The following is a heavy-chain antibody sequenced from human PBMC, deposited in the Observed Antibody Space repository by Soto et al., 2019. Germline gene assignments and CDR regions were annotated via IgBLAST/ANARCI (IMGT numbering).Heavy chain of an antibody. Sequence: QVQLQESGPGLVKPSETLSLTCTVSGGSVSSGSYYWSWIRQPPGKGLEWIGYIYYSGSTNYNPSHKSRVTITVDTSKNQFSLKLSSMTAADTAVYYCASVTRTCISTSCYRYYYGMDVWGQGTTVTVSS. V-gene: IGHV4-61*01. CDR2: IYYSGST. CDR1: GGSVSSGSYY. J-gene: IGHJ6*02. CDR3: ASVTRTCISTSCYRYYYGMDV. D-gene: IGHD2-2*02.